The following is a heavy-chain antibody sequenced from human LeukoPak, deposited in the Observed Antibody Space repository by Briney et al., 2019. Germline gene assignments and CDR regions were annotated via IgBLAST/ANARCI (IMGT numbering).Heavy chain of an antibody. V-gene: IGHV3-7*01. CDR1: GFTFSSYW. J-gene: IGHJ5*02. CDR3: ARDKYCSNSYCPASWFGP. CDR2: VKQDGSEK. D-gene: IGHD2-15*01. Sequence: GGSLRLSCAASGFTFSSYWMSWVRQAPGKGLEWVANVKQDGSEKHYVDSVKGRFTISRDNTENSLHLQMNSLRAEDTAVYYCARDKYCSNSYCPASWFGPWGQGTLVTVSS.